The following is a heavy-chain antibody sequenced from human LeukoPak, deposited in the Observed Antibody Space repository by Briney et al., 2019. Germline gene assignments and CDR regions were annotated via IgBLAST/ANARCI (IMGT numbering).Heavy chain of an antibody. CDR2: IYYSGST. Sequence: PSETLSLTCAVYGGSFSGYYWSWIRQPPGKGLEWIGYIYYSGSTNYNPSLKSRVTISVDTSRNQFSLKLSSVTAADTAVYYCARLGSSWELDYWGQGTLLTVSS. V-gene: IGHV4-59*08. J-gene: IGHJ4*02. CDR3: ARLGSSWELDY. D-gene: IGHD6-13*01. CDR1: GGSFSGYY.